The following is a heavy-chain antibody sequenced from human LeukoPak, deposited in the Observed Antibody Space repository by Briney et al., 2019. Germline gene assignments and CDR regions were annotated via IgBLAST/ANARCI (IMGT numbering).Heavy chain of an antibody. CDR2: ISSSGSTI. D-gene: IGHD3-10*01. Sequence: GGSLRLSCAASGFTLSSYEMNWVRQAPGKGLEWVSYISSSGSTIYYADSVKGRFTISRDNAKNSLYLQMNSLRAEDTAVYYCARGADVLLWFGESPWGYTYDYWGQGTLVTVSS. CDR1: GFTLSSYE. J-gene: IGHJ4*02. CDR3: ARGADVLLWFGESPWGYTYDY. V-gene: IGHV3-48*03.